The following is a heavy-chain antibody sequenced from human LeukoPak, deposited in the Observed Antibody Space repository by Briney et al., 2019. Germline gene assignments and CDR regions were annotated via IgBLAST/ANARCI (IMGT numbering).Heavy chain of an antibody. CDR2: ISGSGGST. CDR3: ARDQAGSGHYADY. V-gene: IGHV3-23*01. D-gene: IGHD3-10*01. CDR1: GFTFSSYY. J-gene: IGHJ4*02. Sequence: GGSLRLSCAASGFTFSSYYMSWVRQAPGKGLEWVSSISGSGGSTYYADSVKGRFTISRDNSKNTLDLQMNSLRAEDTAVYYCARDQAGSGHYADYWGQGTLVTVSS.